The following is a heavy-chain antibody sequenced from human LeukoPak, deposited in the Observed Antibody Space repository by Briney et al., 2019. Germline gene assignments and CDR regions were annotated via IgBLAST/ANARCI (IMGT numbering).Heavy chain of an antibody. Sequence: GGTLRLSCAASGFTFRRYGMTSVRQAPGKGLEWVSAISGSGGSTFYGDSVKGRFTISRDNSKNTLYLQMNSLRAEDTAIYYCAKNGDRGAYCTGGTCYPYFYYYMDVWGKGTTVTI. CDR2: ISGSGGST. J-gene: IGHJ6*03. CDR1: GFTFRRYG. CDR3: AKNGDRGAYCTGGTCYPYFYYYMDV. D-gene: IGHD2-15*01. V-gene: IGHV3-23*01.